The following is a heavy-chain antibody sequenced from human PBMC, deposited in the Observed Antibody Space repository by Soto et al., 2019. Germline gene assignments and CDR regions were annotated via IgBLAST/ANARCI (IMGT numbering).Heavy chain of an antibody. D-gene: IGHD3-10*01. CDR2: IYSGST. CDR3: AKKGYYPSGKINLFDS. CDR1: GYSITSDYY. Sequence: PSETLSLTCAVSGYSITSDYYWGWIRQPPGKGLEWIGSIYSGSTYYNPSLKSRVTISVDTSKNQFSLRLTSVTAADTAMYYCAKKGYYPSGKINLFDSWGQGTRVT. J-gene: IGHJ4*02. V-gene: IGHV4-38-2*01.